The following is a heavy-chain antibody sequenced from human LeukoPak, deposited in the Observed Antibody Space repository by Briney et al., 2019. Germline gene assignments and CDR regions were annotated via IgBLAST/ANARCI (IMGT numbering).Heavy chain of an antibody. CDR3: ARDHSNDFWSGSGPLYYMDV. CDR1: GYTFTGYY. Sequence: GASVKVSCKASGYTFTGYYMHWVRQAPGQGLEWMGWINPNSGGTNYAQKFRGRVTMTRDTSISTAYMELSRLRSDDTAVYYCARDHSNDFWSGSGPLYYMDVWGKGTTVTVSS. V-gene: IGHV1-2*02. CDR2: INPNSGGT. D-gene: IGHD3-3*01. J-gene: IGHJ6*03.